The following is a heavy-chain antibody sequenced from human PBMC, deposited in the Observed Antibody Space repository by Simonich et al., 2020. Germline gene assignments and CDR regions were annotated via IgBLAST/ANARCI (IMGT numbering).Heavy chain of an antibody. CDR2: ISSSSSYI. D-gene: IGHD6-19*01. CDR3: ARWIAVAGTGAYGMDV. Sequence: EVQLVESGGGLVKPGGSLRLSCAASGFTFISYIMNWVRQAQRKGLEWGSFISSSSSYIYYEDSGKGRFTISRDNAKNSLSLQMNSLRAEDTAVYYWARWIAVAGTGAYGMDVWGQGTTVTVSS. J-gene: IGHJ6*02. CDR1: GFTFISYI. V-gene: IGHV3-21*01.